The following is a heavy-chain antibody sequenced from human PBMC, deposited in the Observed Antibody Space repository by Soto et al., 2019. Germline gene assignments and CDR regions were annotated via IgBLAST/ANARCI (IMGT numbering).Heavy chain of an antibody. V-gene: IGHV1-69*12. CDR3: ARGSVVVVVAATYSYGMDV. Sequence: QVQLVQSGAEVKKPGSSVKVSCKASGGTFSSYAISWVRQAPGQGLEWMGGIIPIFGTANYAQKFQGRVTITADESTSTAYMELSSLRSEDTAVYYCARGSVVVVVAATYSYGMDVWGQGTTVTVSS. CDR1: GGTFSSYA. J-gene: IGHJ6*02. CDR2: IIPIFGTA. D-gene: IGHD2-15*01.